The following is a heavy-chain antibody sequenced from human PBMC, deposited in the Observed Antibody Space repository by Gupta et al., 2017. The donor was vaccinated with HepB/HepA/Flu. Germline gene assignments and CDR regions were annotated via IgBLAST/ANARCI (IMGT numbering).Heavy chain of an antibody. V-gene: IGHV3-23*01. CDR3: AKASSGYYAFDY. CDR2: ISVNGHST. CDR1: GFTFSSYA. Sequence: EVQLLESGGGVVQPGGSLRLSWAAAGFTFSSYAMSWVRQAPGKGLEWASTISVNGHSTFYADSVKGRFTISGDNSRNTLYLQMNSLRAEDTAVYYCAKASSGYYAFDYWGQGTLVTVSS. D-gene: IGHD6-19*01. J-gene: IGHJ4*02.